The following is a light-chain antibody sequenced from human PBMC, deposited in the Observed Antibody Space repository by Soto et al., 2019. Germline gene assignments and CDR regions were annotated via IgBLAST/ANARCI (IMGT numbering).Light chain of an antibody. J-gene: IGKJ1*01. Sequence: DIQMTQSPSTLSASVGARVNITCRASQSISSWLAWYQQKPGKAPKVLIYKASSLESGVPSRFSGSGYGTEFTLTISSLQPDDFATYYCQHYDSFPWTFGQGTKVHIK. CDR2: KAS. CDR1: QSISSW. CDR3: QHYDSFPWT. V-gene: IGKV1-5*03.